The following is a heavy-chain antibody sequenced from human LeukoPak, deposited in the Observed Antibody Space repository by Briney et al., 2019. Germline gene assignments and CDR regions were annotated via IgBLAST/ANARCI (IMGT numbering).Heavy chain of an antibody. CDR1: GGTFSSYA. J-gene: IGHJ4*02. CDR2: INPNSGGT. CDR3: ARDRTHYYDSSGYYGY. Sequence: GSSVKVSCKASGGTFSSYAISWVRQAPGQGLEWMGGINPNSGGTNYAQKFQGRVTMTRDTSISTAYMELSRLRSDDTAVYYCARDRTHYYDSSGYYGYWGQGTLVTVSS. V-gene: IGHV1-2*02. D-gene: IGHD3-22*01.